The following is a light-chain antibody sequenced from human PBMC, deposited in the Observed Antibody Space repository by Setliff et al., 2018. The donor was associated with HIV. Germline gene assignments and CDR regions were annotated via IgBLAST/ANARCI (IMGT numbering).Light chain of an antibody. CDR1: SSNIGSNT. CDR2: GDT. Sequence: SVLTQPPSASGTPGQRVTISCSGSSSNIGSNTVNWYQHLPGPAPKLLIYGDTHRPSRVPDRFSGSKSGTSASLAISGLQSEDEADYYCAAWDDSLNGYVFGTGTKSPS. V-gene: IGLV1-44*01. J-gene: IGLJ1*01. CDR3: AAWDDSLNGYV.